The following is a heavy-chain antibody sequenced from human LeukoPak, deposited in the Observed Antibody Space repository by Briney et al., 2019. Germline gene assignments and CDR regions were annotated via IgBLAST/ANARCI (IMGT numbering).Heavy chain of an antibody. CDR2: INSDGSST. CDR3: ARAGASGYYVY. J-gene: IGHJ4*02. Sequence: GGSLRLSCAASGFTFSNYWMHWVRQVPGKRLVWVSRINSDGSSTSYADSVNGRFTISRDNAKNTLYLQMNSLRAEDTAVYYCARAGASGYYVYWGPGALVTVSS. D-gene: IGHD3-22*01. CDR1: GFTFSNYW. V-gene: IGHV3-74*01.